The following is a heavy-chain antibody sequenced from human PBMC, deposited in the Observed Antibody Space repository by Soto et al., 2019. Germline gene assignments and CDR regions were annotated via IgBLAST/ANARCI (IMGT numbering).Heavy chain of an antibody. Sequence: EVQLEESGGGLVQPGGSLRLSCVVSGFTVSRNYMSWVRQAPGKGLEWVSVIYSGGSTYYADSVKGRFTISRHNSKNRLYLQMNSLRAEDTAVYYCARGGNPNYYWCQGSLVTVSS. CDR2: IYSGGST. D-gene: IGHD4-4*01. CDR1: GFTVSRNY. V-gene: IGHV3-53*04. J-gene: IGHJ4*02. CDR3: ARGGNPNYY.